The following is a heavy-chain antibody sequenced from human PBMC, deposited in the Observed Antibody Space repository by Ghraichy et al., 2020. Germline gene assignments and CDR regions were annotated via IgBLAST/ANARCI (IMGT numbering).Heavy chain of an antibody. Sequence: GESLNISCAASGFTFSSYAMSWVRQAPGKGLEWVSAISGSGGSTYYADSVKGRFTISRDNSKNTLYLQMNSLRAEDTAVYYCAKRAYGGNSGRDYWGQGTLVTVS. V-gene: IGHV3-23*01. CDR1: GFTFSSYA. D-gene: IGHD4-23*01. CDR3: AKRAYGGNSGRDY. CDR2: ISGSGGST. J-gene: IGHJ4*02.